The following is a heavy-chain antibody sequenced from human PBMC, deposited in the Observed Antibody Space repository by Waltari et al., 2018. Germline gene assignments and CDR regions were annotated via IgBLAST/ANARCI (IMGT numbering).Heavy chain of an antibody. J-gene: IGHJ6*03. Sequence: QVQLQESGPGLVKPSQTLSLTCTVSGGSISSGDYYWSWIRQPPGKGLEWIGYIYYSGRTAYNQSLKSRVTVSVDTSKNQFSLKLSSVTAADTAVYYCARTTAPSSYYYYYMDVWGKGTTVTVSS. CDR3: ARTTAPSSYYYYYMDV. CDR1: GGSISSGDYY. D-gene: IGHD4-17*01. CDR2: IYYSGRT. V-gene: IGHV4-30-4*08.